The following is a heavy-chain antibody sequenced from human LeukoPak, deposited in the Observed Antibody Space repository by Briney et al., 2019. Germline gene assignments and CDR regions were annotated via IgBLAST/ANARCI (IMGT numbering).Heavy chain of an antibody. CDR2: ISSSSSTI. Sequence: GGSLRLSCAASGFTVSSYSMNWVRQAPGKGLEWVSYISSSSSTIYYADSVKGRFTISRDNAKNSLYLQMNSLRAEDTAVYYCARENVAGTDYYYGMDVWGQGTTVTVSS. J-gene: IGHJ6*02. CDR3: ARENVAGTDYYYGMDV. D-gene: IGHD6-19*01. V-gene: IGHV3-48*01. CDR1: GFTVSSYS.